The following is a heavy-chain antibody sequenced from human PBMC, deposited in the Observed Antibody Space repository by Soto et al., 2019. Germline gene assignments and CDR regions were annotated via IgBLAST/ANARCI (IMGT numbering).Heavy chain of an antibody. CDR1: GYTFTSYD. D-gene: IGHD2-21*02. J-gene: IGHJ4*02. CDR3: ARLLAPYCGGDCYSGFDY. Sequence: ASVKVSCKASGYTFTSYDINWVRQATGQGLEWMGWMNPNSGNTGYAQKFQGRVTMTRNTSISTAYMELSSLRSEDTAVYYCARLLAPYCGGDCYSGFDYWGQGTQVTVSS. CDR2: MNPNSGNT. V-gene: IGHV1-8*01.